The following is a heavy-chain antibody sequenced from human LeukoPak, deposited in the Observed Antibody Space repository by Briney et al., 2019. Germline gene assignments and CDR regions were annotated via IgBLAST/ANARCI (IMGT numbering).Heavy chain of an antibody. V-gene: IGHV3-21*04. D-gene: IGHD1-26*01. J-gene: IGHJ4*02. Sequence: PGGSLRLPCAASAFSLSAYNMNWVRQAPGKGLEWVSSISYTGTYIYYADSVKGRFTISRDNAQNSLYLQMNSLRAEDTAIYYCVRDRGTYRPIDYWGQGTLVTVSS. CDR1: AFSLSAYN. CDR2: ISYTGTYI. CDR3: VRDRGTYRPIDY.